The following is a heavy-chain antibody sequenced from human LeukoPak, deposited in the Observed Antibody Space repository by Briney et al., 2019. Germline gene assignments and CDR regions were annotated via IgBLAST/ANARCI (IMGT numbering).Heavy chain of an antibody. D-gene: IGHD3-10*01. CDR2: IGASGSST. J-gene: IGHJ3*02. CDR3: ARGLSSVNDAFDI. CDR1: EFVFSSYA. V-gene: IGHV3-23*01. Sequence: PGGSLRLSCAASEFVFSSYAMNWVRQAPGKGLEWVSCIGASGSSTYYADSVKGRFTISRDNSKTTLYLQMNSLRAEDTAVYYCARGLSSVNDAFDIWGQGTMVTVPS.